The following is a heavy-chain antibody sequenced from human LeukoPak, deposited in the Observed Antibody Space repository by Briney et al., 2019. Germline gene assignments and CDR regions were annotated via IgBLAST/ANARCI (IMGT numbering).Heavy chain of an antibody. Sequence: ASVKVSCKASGYTFTSYDINWVRQATGQGLEWMGWMNPNSGNTGYAQKFQGRVTMTRNTSISTAYMELSSLRSEDTAVYYCARVRYYYDSSGYYFPDYWDQGTLVTVSS. V-gene: IGHV1-8*01. CDR2: MNPNSGNT. CDR1: GYTFTSYD. CDR3: ARVRYYYDSSGYYFPDY. J-gene: IGHJ4*02. D-gene: IGHD3-22*01.